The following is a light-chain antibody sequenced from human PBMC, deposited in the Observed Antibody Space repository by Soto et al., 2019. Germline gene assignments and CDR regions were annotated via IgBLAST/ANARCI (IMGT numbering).Light chain of an antibody. CDR1: QTLTNTY. V-gene: IGKV3-20*01. Sequence: EIVLTQSPGTLSLSPGERATLSCRASQTLTNTYLAWYQQKPGQAPRLLIFNVSTRATGIPDRFSGSGSGTDFTLTIRRLEPEDFAVYCCQLYGVSPKTFGQGTNVEVK. J-gene: IGKJ1*01. CDR3: QLYGVSPKT. CDR2: NVS.